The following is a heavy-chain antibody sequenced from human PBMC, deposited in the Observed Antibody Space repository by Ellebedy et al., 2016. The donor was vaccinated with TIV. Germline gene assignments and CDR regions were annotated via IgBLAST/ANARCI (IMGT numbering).Heavy chain of an antibody. CDR3: ARDQWLGRAYYFDS. Sequence: GESLKISCVASGFTFSNYWMSWVRQAPGKGLEWVANIKQDASERYYVDSVKGRFSIPRDNAKNSIYLQMNSLRDEDTAVYYCARDQWLGRAYYFDSWGQGILLIVSS. CDR1: GFTFSNYW. CDR2: IKQDASER. D-gene: IGHD6-19*01. V-gene: IGHV3-7*01. J-gene: IGHJ4*02.